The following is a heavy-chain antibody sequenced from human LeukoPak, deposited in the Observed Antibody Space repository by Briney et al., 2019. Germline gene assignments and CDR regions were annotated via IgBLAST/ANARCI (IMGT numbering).Heavy chain of an antibody. CDR2: IIPIFGTA. V-gene: IGHV1-69*13. CDR1: GGTFSSYA. D-gene: IGHD5-18*01. Sequence: ASVKVSCKASGGTFSSYAISWVRQAPGQGLEWMGGIIPIFGTANYAQKFQGRVTITADESTSTAYMELSSLRTEDTAVYYCARGPRQPLYNWFDPWGQGTLVTVSS. CDR3: ARGPRQPLYNWFDP. J-gene: IGHJ5*02.